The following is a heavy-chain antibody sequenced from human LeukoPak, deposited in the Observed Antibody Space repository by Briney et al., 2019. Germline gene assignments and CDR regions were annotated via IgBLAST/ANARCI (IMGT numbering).Heavy chain of an antibody. Sequence: GASVKVSCKASGYTFTSYGISWVRQAPGQGLEWMGWISAYNGNTNYAQKLQGRVTMTTDTSTSTACMELRSLRSDDTAVYYCARDLLITFGGVIVISPPFDYWGQGTLVTVSS. D-gene: IGHD3-16*02. CDR3: ARDLLITFGGVIVISPPFDY. J-gene: IGHJ4*02. CDR2: ISAYNGNT. V-gene: IGHV1-18*01. CDR1: GYTFTSYG.